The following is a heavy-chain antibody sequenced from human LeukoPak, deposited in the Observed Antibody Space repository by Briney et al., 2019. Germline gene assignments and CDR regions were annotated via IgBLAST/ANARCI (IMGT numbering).Heavy chain of an antibody. V-gene: IGHV1-24*01. CDR1: GYTLTELS. CDR3: ATSLWSGYYMHWFDP. CDR2: FDPEDGET. D-gene: IGHD3-3*01. Sequence: ASVKVSCKVSGYTLTELSMHWVRQAPGKGLEWMGGFDPEDGETIYAQKFQGRVTMTEDTSTDTAYMELSSLRSEDTAVYYCATSLWSGYYMHWFDPWGQGTLVTVSS. J-gene: IGHJ5*02.